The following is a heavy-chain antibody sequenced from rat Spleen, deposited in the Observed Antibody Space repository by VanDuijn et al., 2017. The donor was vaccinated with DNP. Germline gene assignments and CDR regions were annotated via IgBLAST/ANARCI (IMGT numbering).Heavy chain of an antibody. V-gene: IGHV3-1*01. D-gene: IGHD1-5*01. CDR1: GYSITSNY. J-gene: IGHJ4*01. CDR3: ARSIGTTYYAMDV. Sequence: EVQLQESGPGLVKPSQSLSLTCSVTGYSITSNYWGWIRKFPGNKMEWIGHITYSGSTTYNPSLKSRITITRDTAKNQFYLQLNSVTTEDTATYHCARSIGTTYYAMDVWGQGTSVTVSS. CDR2: ITYSGST.